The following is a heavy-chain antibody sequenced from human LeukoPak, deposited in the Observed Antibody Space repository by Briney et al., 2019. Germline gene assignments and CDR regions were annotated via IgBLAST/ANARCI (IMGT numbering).Heavy chain of an antibody. CDR2: IYHSGST. J-gene: IGHJ4*02. CDR1: GYSISSGYY. D-gene: IGHD6-13*01. CDR3: ARGTRVVQLRAYYFDY. V-gene: IGHV4-38-2*02. Sequence: SETLSLTCTVSGYSISSGYYWGWIRQPPGKGLEWIGSIYHSGSTYYNPSLKSRVTISVDTSKNQFSLKLSSVTAADTAVYYCARGTRVVQLRAYYFDYWGQGTLVTVSS.